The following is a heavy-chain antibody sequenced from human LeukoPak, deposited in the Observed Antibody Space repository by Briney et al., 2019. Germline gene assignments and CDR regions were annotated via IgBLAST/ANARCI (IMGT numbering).Heavy chain of an antibody. V-gene: IGHV4-59*11. Sequence: SETLSLTCTVSGGSISSHYWSWIRQPPGKGLEWIGYIYYSGSTNYNPSLKSRVIISVDTSKNQFSLKLSSVTAADTAVYYCAREVRRFGELLFDYWGQGTPVTVSS. CDR1: GGSISSHY. J-gene: IGHJ4*02. CDR2: IYYSGST. CDR3: AREVRRFGELLFDY. D-gene: IGHD3-10*01.